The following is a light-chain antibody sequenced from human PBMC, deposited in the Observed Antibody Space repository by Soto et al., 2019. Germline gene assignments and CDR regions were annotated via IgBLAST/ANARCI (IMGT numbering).Light chain of an antibody. J-gene: IGKJ1*01. Sequence: EIVLTQSPGTLSLSPGERATRSCRASQSVSSSYLAWYQQKPGQAPRLLIYGESSRASGIPDRFSGRGSGTDFTLTISRLEPDDCAVDYCQQYGSSPPWTLGQGTKVYIK. CDR1: QSVSSSY. CDR2: GES. V-gene: IGKV3-20*01. CDR3: QQYGSSPPWT.